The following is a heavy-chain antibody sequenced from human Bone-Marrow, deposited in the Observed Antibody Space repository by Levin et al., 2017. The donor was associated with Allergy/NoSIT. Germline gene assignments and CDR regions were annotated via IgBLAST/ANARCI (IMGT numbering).Heavy chain of an antibody. J-gene: IGHJ5*02. D-gene: IGHD3-10*01. V-gene: IGHV3-7*01. Sequence: GGSLRLSCVGSGFTFSSSWMSWVRQAPGKGLEWVANINQDGSGKYYVDSVKGRFTVTRDNAKNSLYLQMNTLRAEDTAVYYCARDDGSESYYRAWGQGTLVTVSS. CDR2: INQDGSGK. CDR1: GFTFSSSW. CDR3: ARDDGSESYYRA.